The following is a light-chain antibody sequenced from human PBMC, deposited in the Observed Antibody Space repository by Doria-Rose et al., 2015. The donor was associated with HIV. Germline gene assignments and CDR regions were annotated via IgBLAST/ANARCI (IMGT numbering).Light chain of an antibody. V-gene: IGKV4-1*01. J-gene: IGKJ3*01. Sequence: TQPPESLGMSLGERATLNCKSNQSLLYTSKNYSAWCQQKPGQPPKLLIYWASTRQSGVPARFSGSGSGTDFTLTISSLEAEDVAVYYCQQYYDTPSFGPGTTVDIK. CDR3: QQYYDTPS. CDR2: WAS. CDR1: QSLLYTSKNY.